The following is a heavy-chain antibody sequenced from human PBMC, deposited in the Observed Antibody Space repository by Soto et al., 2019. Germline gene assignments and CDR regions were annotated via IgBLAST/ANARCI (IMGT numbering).Heavy chain of an antibody. J-gene: IGHJ6*02. Sequence: QVQLVESGGGVVQPGRSLRLSCAASGFTFSSYGMHWDRQAPGKGLEWVAVISYDGSNKYYADSVKGRFTISRDNSKNTLYLQMNSLRADDTAVYYCAKEKGPMDVWGQGTTVTVSS. CDR3: AKEKGPMDV. CDR2: ISYDGSNK. CDR1: GFTFSSYG. V-gene: IGHV3-30*18.